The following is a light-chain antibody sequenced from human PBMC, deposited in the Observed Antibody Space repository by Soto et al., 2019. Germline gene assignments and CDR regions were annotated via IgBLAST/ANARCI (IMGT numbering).Light chain of an antibody. V-gene: IGKV1-5*03. CDR2: KAS. CDR3: QQYESFFPLT. Sequence: DIQMTKSLATLSACVGDRVTITCRASQNINSWLAWYQQKPGKAPKLLIYKASNLESGVPSRFSGSGSGTDFTLTISSLQPDDFATYHCQQYESFFPLTLGGGTKVDIK. J-gene: IGKJ4*01. CDR1: QNINSW.